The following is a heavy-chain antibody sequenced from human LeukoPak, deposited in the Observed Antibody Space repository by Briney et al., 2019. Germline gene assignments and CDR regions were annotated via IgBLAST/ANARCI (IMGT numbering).Heavy chain of an antibody. CDR3: AKGPRRVVVVAASDY. CDR2: ISGSGGST. D-gene: IGHD2-15*01. CDR1: GFTFSSYA. Sequence: GGSLRLSCAASGFTFSSYAMSWVRQAPGRGLEWVSAISGSGGSTYYADSVKGRFTISRDNSKNTLYLQMNSLRAEDTAVYYCAKGPRRVVVVAASDYWGQGTLVTVSS. V-gene: IGHV3-23*01. J-gene: IGHJ4*02.